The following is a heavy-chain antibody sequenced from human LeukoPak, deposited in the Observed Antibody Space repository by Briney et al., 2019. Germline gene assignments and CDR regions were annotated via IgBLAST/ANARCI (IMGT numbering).Heavy chain of an antibody. J-gene: IGHJ4*02. D-gene: IGHD3-22*01. V-gene: IGHV4-30-4*08. CDR1: GGSISSGDYY. CDR2: IYYSGST. CDR3: ARSWEYYDSSGYQGDSGFDY. Sequence: PPQTLSLTCTVSGGSISSGDYYWSWIRRPPGKGLEWIGYIYYSGSTYYNPSLKSRVTISVDTSKNQFSLKLSSVTAADTAVYYCARSWEYYDSSGYQGDSGFDYWGQGTLVTVSS.